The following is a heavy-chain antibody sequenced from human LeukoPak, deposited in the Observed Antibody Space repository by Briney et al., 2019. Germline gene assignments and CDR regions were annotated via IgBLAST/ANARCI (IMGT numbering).Heavy chain of an antibody. CDR3: ARASTAYYYYGSGSYSYFDY. J-gene: IGHJ4*02. CDR1: GFTFSSYE. D-gene: IGHD3-10*01. V-gene: IGHV3-48*03. CDR2: ISSSGSTI. Sequence: GGSLRLSCAASGFTFSSYEMNWVRQAPGKGLEWVSYISSSGSTIYYADSVKGRFTISRDNAKNSLYLRMNSLRAEDTAVYYCARASTAYYYYGSGSYSYFDYWGQGTLVTVSS.